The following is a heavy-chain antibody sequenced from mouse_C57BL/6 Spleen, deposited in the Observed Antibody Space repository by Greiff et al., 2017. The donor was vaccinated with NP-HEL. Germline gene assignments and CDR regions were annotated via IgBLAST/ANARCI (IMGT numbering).Heavy chain of an antibody. D-gene: IGHD2-2*01. V-gene: IGHV14-1*01. CDR1: GFNIKDYY. CDR3: TTSMVTTRPWFAY. J-gene: IGHJ3*01. Sequence: EVKLMESGAELVRPGASVKLSCTASGFNIKDYYMHWVKQRPEQGLEWIGRIDPEDGDTEYAPKFQGKATMTADTSSNTAYLQLSSLTSEDTAVYYCTTSMVTTRPWFAYWGQGTLVTVSA. CDR2: IDPEDGDT.